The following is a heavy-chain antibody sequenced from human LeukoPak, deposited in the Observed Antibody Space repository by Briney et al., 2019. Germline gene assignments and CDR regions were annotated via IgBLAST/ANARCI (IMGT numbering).Heavy chain of an antibody. V-gene: IGHV3-21*06. CDR2: ISGNSNYI. D-gene: IGHD2-8*01. CDR3: VRAVSCTNGACAHDAFHI. J-gene: IGHJ3*02. Sequence: PGGSLRLSCAASGFTFSSYTINWVRQAPGKGLEWVSSISGNSNYIYYADSVKGRFTISRDSAKSSLYLQMNSLRAEDTALYYCVRAVSCTNGACAHDAFHIWGLGTMVTVSS. CDR1: GFTFSSYT.